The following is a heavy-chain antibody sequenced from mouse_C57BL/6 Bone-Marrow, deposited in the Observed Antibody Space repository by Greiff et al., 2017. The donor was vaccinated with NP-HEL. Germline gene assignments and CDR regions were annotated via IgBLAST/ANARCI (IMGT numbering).Heavy chain of an antibody. V-gene: IGHV5-15*01. CDR3: ARQGGYYYGMDY. CDR1: GFTFSDYG. J-gene: IGHJ4*01. CDR2: ISNLAYSI. Sequence: EVKLQESGGGLVQPGGSLKLSCAASGFTFSDYGMAWVRQAPRKGPEWVAFISNLAYSIYYADTVTGRFTISRENAKNTLYLEMSSLRSEDTAMYYCARQGGYYYGMDYWGQGTSVTVSS.